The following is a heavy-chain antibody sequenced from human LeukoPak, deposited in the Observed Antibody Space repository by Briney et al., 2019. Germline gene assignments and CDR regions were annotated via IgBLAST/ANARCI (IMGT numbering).Heavy chain of an antibody. CDR3: ARALSRLYYYYGMDV. CDR2: ISSSGSTI. CDR1: GFTFSSYA. V-gene: IGHV3-48*04. D-gene: IGHD6-13*01. J-gene: IGHJ6*02. Sequence: GGSLRLSCAASGFTFSSYAMSWVRQAPGKGLEWVSYISSSGSTIYYADSVKGRFTISRDNAKNSLYLQMNSLRAEDTAVYYCARALSRLYYYYGMDVWGQGTTVTVSS.